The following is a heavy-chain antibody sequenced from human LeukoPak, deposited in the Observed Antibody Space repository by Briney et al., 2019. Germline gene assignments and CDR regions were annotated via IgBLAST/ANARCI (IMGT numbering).Heavy chain of an antibody. CDR1: GGTFSSYA. D-gene: IGHD3-22*01. CDR3: ARVPRYYDSSGYYYLDAFDI. Sequence: ASVKVSCKASGGTFSSYAISWVRQAPGQGLEWMGGIIPIFGTANYAQKFQGRVTITADESTSTAYMELSSLRSEDTAVYYCARVPRYYDSSGYYYLDAFDIWGQGTMVTVSS. J-gene: IGHJ3*02. V-gene: IGHV1-69*13. CDR2: IIPIFGTA.